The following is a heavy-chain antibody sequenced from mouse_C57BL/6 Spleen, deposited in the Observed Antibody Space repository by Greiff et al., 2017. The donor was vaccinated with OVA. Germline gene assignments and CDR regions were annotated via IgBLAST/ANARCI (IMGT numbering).Heavy chain of an antibody. CDR1: GFTFSDYY. J-gene: IGHJ2*01. D-gene: IGHD2-1*01. V-gene: IGHV5-12*01. CDR2: ISNGGGST. Sequence: DVMLVESGGGLVQPGGSLKLSCAASGFTFSDYYMYWVRQTPEKRLEWVAYISNGGGSTYYPDTVKGRFTISRDNAKNTLYLQMSRLKSEDTAMYYCARHYGNYLDYWGQGTTLTVSS. CDR3: ARHYGNYLDY.